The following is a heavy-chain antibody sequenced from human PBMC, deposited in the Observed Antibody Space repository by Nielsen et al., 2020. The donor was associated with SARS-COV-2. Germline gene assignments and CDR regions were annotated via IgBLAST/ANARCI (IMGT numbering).Heavy chain of an antibody. D-gene: IGHD3-16*01. CDR1: GFTFSDHY. Sequence: GGSLRLSCAASGFTFSDHYMDWVRQAPGKGLEWVGRTRNKANSYTTEYAASVKGRFTISRDDSKNSLYLQMNSLKTEDTAVYYCARDGRGGAYFDYWGQGTLVTVSS. CDR2: TRNKANSYTT. CDR3: ARDGRGGAYFDY. J-gene: IGHJ4*02. V-gene: IGHV3-72*01.